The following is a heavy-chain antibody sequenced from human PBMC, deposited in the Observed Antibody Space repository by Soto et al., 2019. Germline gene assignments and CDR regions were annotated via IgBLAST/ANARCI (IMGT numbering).Heavy chain of an antibody. J-gene: IGHJ3*02. CDR1: GGSISSYY. Sequence: QVQLQESGPGLVKPSETLSLTCTVSGGSISSYYWTWIRQPPGQGLEWIGYIYYSGSTNYNPSLKSSVTSPVATSKNQSTLQLCSVPGADTAAYYGACRYSSAFDIWGQGTMVTVSS. CDR2: IYYSGST. D-gene: IGHD6-13*01. CDR3: ACRYSSAFDI. V-gene: IGHV4-59*08.